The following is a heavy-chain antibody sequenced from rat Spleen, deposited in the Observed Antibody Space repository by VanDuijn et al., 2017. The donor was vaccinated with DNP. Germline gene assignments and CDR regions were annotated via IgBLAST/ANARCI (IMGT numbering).Heavy chain of an antibody. V-gene: IGHV5-25*01. CDR3: TSNPHIRTAAPFDY. D-gene: IGHD3-8*01. Sequence: EVQLVESGGGLVQPGRSMKLSCAASGFTFSDYYMAWVRQSLKKGLEWVASISSTADNTYYSDSVKGRFSLSRDNAKSTLYLQVNSLRSEDTATYYCTSNPHIRTAAPFDYWGQGVMVTVSS. CDR1: GFTFSDYY. CDR2: ISSTADNT. J-gene: IGHJ2*01.